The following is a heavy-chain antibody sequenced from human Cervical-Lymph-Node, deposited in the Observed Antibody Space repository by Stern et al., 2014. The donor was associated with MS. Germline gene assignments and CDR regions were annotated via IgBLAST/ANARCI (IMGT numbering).Heavy chain of an antibody. CDR1: GGSISSGGYY. J-gene: IGHJ6*02. D-gene: IGHD3-10*01. CDR3: ARVDLRVVRQYGMDV. CDR2: IYYSGST. V-gene: IGHV4-31*03. Sequence: QVQLQESGPGLVKPSQTLSLTCTVSGGSISSGGYYWSWIRQHPGKGLEWIGDIYYSGSTYYTPSLESRATISVDTSKNQFSLMLSSVTAADTAVYYCARVDLRVVRQYGMDVWGQGTTVTVSS.